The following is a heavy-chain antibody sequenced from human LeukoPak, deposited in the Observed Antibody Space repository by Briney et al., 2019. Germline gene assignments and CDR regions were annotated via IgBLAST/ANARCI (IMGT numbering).Heavy chain of an antibody. Sequence: GGSLRLSCAASGFTFDDYAMHWVRQAPGKGLEWVSGISWNSGSIGYADSVKGRFTISRDNAKNSLYLQMNSLRAEDMALYYCAKSGSGWYVKTDFDYWGQGTLVTVSS. V-gene: IGHV3-9*03. CDR2: ISWNSGSI. CDR3: AKSGSGWYVKTDFDY. D-gene: IGHD6-19*01. CDR1: GFTFDDYA. J-gene: IGHJ4*02.